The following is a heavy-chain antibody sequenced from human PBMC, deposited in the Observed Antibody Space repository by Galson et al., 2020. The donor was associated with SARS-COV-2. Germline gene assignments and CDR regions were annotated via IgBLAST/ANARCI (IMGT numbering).Heavy chain of an antibody. V-gene: IGHV3-30-3*01. J-gene: IGHJ4*02. CDR1: GFTFSSYA. CDR3: ARPYSGSYYAYFDY. D-gene: IGHD1-26*01. CDR2: ISYDGSNK. Sequence: GGSLRLSCTASGFTFSSYAMHWVRQAPGKGLEWVAVISYDGSNKYYADSVKGRFTISRDNSKNTLYLQMNSLRAEDTAVYYCARPYSGSYYAYFDYWGQGTLVTVSS.